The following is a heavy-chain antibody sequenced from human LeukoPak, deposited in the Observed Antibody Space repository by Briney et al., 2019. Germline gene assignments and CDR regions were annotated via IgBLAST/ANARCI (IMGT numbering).Heavy chain of an antibody. CDR2: IIPIFGTA. D-gene: IGHD3/OR15-3a*01. V-gene: IGHV1-69*13. CDR3: ARDWTKGYFDY. J-gene: IGHJ4*02. CDR1: GGTFSSYA. Sequence: ASVKVSCKASGGTFSSYAISWVRQAPGQGLEWMGGIIPIFGTANYAQKFQGRVTITADESTSTAYMELSSLRSEDTAVYHCARDWTKGYFDYWGQGTLVTVSS.